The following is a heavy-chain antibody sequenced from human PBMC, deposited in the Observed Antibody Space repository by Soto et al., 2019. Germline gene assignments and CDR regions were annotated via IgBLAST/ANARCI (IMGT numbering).Heavy chain of an antibody. CDR2: IYHSGST. CDR3: ARVPSP. Sequence: TRAVSGGCITRGVCSWSWIRQPPGKGLEWIGYIYHSGSTYYNPSLKSRVTISEDRSKNQFSLKLSSVTAADTAVYYCARVPSPWGQGTLVTVSS. J-gene: IGHJ5*02. V-gene: IGHV4-30-2*01. CDR1: GGCITRGVCS.